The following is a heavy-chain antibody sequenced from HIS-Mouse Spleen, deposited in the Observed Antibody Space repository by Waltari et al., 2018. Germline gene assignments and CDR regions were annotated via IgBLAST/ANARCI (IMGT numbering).Heavy chain of an antibody. CDR3: AKGDIVGATRGFDY. CDR2: ISWNSGSI. D-gene: IGHD1-26*01. Sequence: EVQLVESGGGLVQPGRSLRLSCAASGFTFADYAMHWVRQAPGKGLEGVSGISWNSGSIGYADSVKGRFTISRDNAKNSLYLQMNSLRAEDTALYYCAKGDIVGATRGFDYWGQGTLVTVSS. J-gene: IGHJ4*02. V-gene: IGHV3-9*01. CDR1: GFTFADYA.